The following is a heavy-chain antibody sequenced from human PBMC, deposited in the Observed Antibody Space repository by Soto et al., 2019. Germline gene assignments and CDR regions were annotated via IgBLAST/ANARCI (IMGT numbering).Heavy chain of an antibody. D-gene: IGHD3-10*01. CDR2: IYYSGST. J-gene: IGHJ6*03. V-gene: IGHV4-59*08. CDR3: ARLYGSGSYYNIHYYYYMDV. Sequence: SETLSLTCTVSGGSISSYYWSWIRQPPGKGLEWIGYIYYSGSTNYNPSLKSRVTISVDTSKNQFSLKLSSVTAADTAVYYCARLYGSGSYYNIHYYYYMDVWGKGTTVTVSS. CDR1: GGSISSYY.